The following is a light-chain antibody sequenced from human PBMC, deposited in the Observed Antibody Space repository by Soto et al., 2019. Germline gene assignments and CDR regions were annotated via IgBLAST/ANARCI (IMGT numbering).Light chain of an antibody. CDR3: QHYGSSPRT. Sequence: EIVLTQSPGTLSLSPGERATLSCRASQSVTSSYLAWYQQKPGQAPRLLIYGTSSRATGIPDRFSGSGSGTDFTLTISRLEPEDCAVYYCQHYGSSPRTFGQGTKVEI. V-gene: IGKV3-20*01. CDR2: GTS. CDR1: QSVTSSY. J-gene: IGKJ1*01.